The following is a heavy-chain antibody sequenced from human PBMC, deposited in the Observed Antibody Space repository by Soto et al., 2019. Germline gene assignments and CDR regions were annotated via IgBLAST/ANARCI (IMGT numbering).Heavy chain of an antibody. Sequence: GASVKVSCKASGGPFSSYAISWVRQAPGQGLKWMGGIIHNFGTANYAQKFQGRVTITADASTSTAYMELSSLRSEDTAVYYCARDQNPYYDFWSGRKGNWFDPWGQGTLVTVSS. V-gene: IGHV1-69*13. CDR3: ARDQNPYYDFWSGRKGNWFDP. CDR2: IIHNFGTA. J-gene: IGHJ5*02. D-gene: IGHD3-3*01. CDR1: GGPFSSYA.